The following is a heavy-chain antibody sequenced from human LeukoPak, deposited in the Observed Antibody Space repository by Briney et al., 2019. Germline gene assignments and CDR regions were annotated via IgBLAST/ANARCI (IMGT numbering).Heavy chain of an antibody. J-gene: IGHJ4*02. Sequence: PGGSLRLSCAASGFTFSNYSMNWVRQAPGKGLEWVSYINSSYYTIYYSDSVNGRFTISIDNPYNTLSLQINSLSAKDTAGYYFSKDKARQSHAGLRITAPGTFVYWVQGGMVAVCS. CDR2: INSSYYTI. V-gene: IGHV3-48*01. CDR3: SKDKARQSHAGLRITAPGTFVY. CDR1: GFTFSNYS. D-gene: IGHD6-13*01.